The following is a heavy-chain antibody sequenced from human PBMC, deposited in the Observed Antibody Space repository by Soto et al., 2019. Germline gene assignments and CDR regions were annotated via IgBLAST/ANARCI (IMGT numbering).Heavy chain of an antibody. V-gene: IGHV4-59*08. D-gene: IGHD5-12*01. J-gene: IGHJ6*02. Sequence: PSETLSLTCTVSGGSMISYYWSWIRQPPGRGLEWIGFIYYAGSTKYNPSLNSRVTISVDTSKNQFSLTVTSVTAADTAVYYCARRIVATETFDYWGQGTLVTVSSGKHRTASVKVSCKASGYTFTSYVIGGYDYYYYYGMDVWGQGTTVTVSS. CDR2: IYYAGST. CDR3: ARRIVATETFDYWGQGTLVTVSSGKHRTASVKVSCKASGYTFTSYVIGGYDYYYYYGMDV. CDR1: GGSMISYY.